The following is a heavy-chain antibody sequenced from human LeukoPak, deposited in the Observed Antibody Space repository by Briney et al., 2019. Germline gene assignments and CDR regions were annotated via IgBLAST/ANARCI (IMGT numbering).Heavy chain of an antibody. CDR3: YARPVLPAAFLPSGNYMDV. CDR2: IYSGGMT. D-gene: IGHD2-2*01. V-gene: IGHV3-53*01. J-gene: IGHJ6*03. Sequence: PGGSLRLSCAASGLNVTYNYMSWVRQAPGKGLEWLSVIYSGGMTYYADSVKGRFIISRDNSKNTLYLQMNRLRAEDTAVYYCYARPVLPAAFLPSGNYMDVWGKRTPVTVSS. CDR1: GLNVTYNY.